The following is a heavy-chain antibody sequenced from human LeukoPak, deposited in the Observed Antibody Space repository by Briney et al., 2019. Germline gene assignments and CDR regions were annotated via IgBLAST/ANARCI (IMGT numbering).Heavy chain of an antibody. CDR2: INPNSGGT. CDR1: GYIFTGYY. D-gene: IGHD6-13*01. J-gene: IGHJ4*02. V-gene: IGHV1-2*02. Sequence: ASVKVSCKTSGYIFTGYYIHWVRQAPGQGLEWMGWINPNSGGTNYAQKFQGRVTVTRDTSISTASMELSRLGSDDTAVYYCARGDGYSSTRPFDYWGQGTLVTVSS. CDR3: ARGDGYSSTRPFDY.